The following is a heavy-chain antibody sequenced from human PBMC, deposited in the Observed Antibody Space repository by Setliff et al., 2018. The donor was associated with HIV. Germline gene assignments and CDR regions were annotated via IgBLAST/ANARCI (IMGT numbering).Heavy chain of an antibody. V-gene: IGHV4-34*01. D-gene: IGHD6-19*01. Sequence: SETLSLTCAVYGGSFSGYYGTWIRQPPGKGLEWIGEITHSGSTNYNPSLETRVTISVDTSKNQFSLKLSSVTAADTAVYYCAKGVAGLQYYYYYMDVWGKGTTVTVSS. CDR2: ITHSGST. CDR1: GGSFSGYY. CDR3: AKGVAGLQYYYYYMDV. J-gene: IGHJ6*03.